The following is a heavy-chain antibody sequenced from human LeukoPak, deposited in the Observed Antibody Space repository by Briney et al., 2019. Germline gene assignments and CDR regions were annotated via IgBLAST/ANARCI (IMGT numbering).Heavy chain of an antibody. CDR2: IIPIFGTA. CDR1: GGTFSSYA. Sequence: SVKVSCKASGGTFSSYAISWVRQAPGQGLEWMGGIIPIFGTANYAQKFQGRVTITADESTSTAYMELSSLRSEDTAVYYCARVETVYYGMDVWGQGTTVTVSS. V-gene: IGHV1-69*13. CDR3: ARVETVYYGMDV. J-gene: IGHJ6*02.